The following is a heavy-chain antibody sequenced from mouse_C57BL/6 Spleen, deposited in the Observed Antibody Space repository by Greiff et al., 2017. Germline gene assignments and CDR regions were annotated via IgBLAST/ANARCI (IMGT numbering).Heavy chain of an antibody. Sequence: QVQLQQPGTELVKPGASVKLSCKASGYTFTSYWMHWVKQRPGQGLEWIGNINPSNGGTNYNEKFKSKATLTVDKSSSTAYMQLSSLTSEDSAVYYCAFPMVTTTEVYYCDYWGQGTTRTVSS. J-gene: IGHJ2*01. CDR3: AFPMVTTTEVYYCDY. CDR1: GYTFTSYW. V-gene: IGHV1-53*01. CDR2: INPSNGGT. D-gene: IGHD2-2*01.